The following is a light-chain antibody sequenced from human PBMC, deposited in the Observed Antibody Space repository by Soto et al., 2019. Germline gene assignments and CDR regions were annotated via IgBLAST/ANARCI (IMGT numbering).Light chain of an antibody. Sequence: DIPMTQSPSSLSASVGDRVTITCQASQDISNYLNWYQQKPGKAPKLLIYDASNLEKGVPSRFSGSGYGTDFTFSIISLLPEDVPTYYGQPYDNLPLTFGQGTRLEIK. J-gene: IGKJ2*01. CDR3: QPYDNLPLT. CDR1: QDISNY. CDR2: DAS. V-gene: IGKV1-33*01.